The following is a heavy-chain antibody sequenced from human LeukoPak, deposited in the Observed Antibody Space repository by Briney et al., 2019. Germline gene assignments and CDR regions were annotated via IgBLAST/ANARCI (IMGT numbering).Heavy chain of an antibody. CDR1: GYTFTSYG. D-gene: IGHD3-10*01. Sequence: ASVKVSCKASGYTFTSYGISWVRQAPGQGLEWMGWISAYNGNTNYAQKLQGRVTMTTGTSTSTAYMELSSLRSEDTAVYYCARGLDGSGSYLINWFDPWGQGTLVTVSS. CDR3: ARGLDGSGSYLINWFDP. J-gene: IGHJ5*02. V-gene: IGHV1-18*01. CDR2: ISAYNGNT.